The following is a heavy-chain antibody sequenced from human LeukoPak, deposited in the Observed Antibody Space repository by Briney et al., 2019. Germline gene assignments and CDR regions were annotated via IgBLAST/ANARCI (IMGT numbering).Heavy chain of an antibody. CDR1: GGSISSYY. Sequence: SETLSLTCTVSGGSISSYYWSWIRQPPGKGLEWIGNIHHSGRTYYNTSLKSRVTMSVDTSKNQFSLKLSSVTAADTAVYYCARLGGVHDYWGQGTLVTVSS. V-gene: IGHV4-59*04. CDR2: IHHSGRT. CDR3: ARLGGVHDY. D-gene: IGHD3-16*01. J-gene: IGHJ4*02.